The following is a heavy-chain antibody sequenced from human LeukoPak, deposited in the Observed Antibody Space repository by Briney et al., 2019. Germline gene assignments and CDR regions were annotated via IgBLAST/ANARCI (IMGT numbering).Heavy chain of an antibody. V-gene: IGHV1-18*01. J-gene: IGHJ3*02. CDR1: GYTFTSYG. D-gene: IGHD1-26*01. CDR2: ISAYNGNT. CDR3: AREALKWELLSGAFDI. Sequence: ASVKVSCKASGYTFTSYGTSWVRQAPGQGLEWMGWISAYNGNTNYAQKLQGRVTMTTDTSTSTAYMELRSLRSDDTAVYYCAREALKWELLSGAFDIWGQGTMVTVSS.